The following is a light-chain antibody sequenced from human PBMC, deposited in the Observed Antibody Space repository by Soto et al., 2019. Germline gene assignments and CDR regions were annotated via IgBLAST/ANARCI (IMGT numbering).Light chain of an antibody. Sequence: QSVLTQPPSASGTPGQRVTISCSGSSSNIGTHTVISYQQLPGAAPKLLIYSDNQRPSGVPDRFAGSKSGTSASLAISGLQSEDEADYYCAAWDVSLVVFGGGTKLTVL. V-gene: IGLV1-44*01. J-gene: IGLJ2*01. CDR2: SDN. CDR3: AAWDVSLVV. CDR1: SSNIGTHT.